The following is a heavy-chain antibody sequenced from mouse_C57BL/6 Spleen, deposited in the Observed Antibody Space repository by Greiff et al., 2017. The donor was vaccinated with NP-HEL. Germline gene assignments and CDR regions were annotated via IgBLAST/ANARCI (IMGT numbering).Heavy chain of an antibody. CDR1: GFTFSDYG. D-gene: IGHD1-1*01. CDR2: ISSGSSTI. V-gene: IGHV5-17*01. Sequence: EVKLVESGGGLVKPGGSLKLSCAASGFTFSDYGMHWVRQAPEKGLEWVAYISSGSSTIYYADTVKGRFTISRDNAKNTLFLQMTSLRSEDTAMYYWARGRSYGGWYFDVGGTGTTVTVSS. J-gene: IGHJ1*03. CDR3: ARGRSYGGWYFDV.